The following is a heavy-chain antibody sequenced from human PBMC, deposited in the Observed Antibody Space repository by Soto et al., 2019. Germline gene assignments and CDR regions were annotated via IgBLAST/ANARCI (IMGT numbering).Heavy chain of an antibody. Sequence: QVQLVESGGGVVQPGRSLRLSCAASGFTFSSYGMHWVRQAPGKGLEWVAVIWYDGSNKYYADSVKGRFTISRDNSKNTLYLQMNSLIAEDTAVYYCARDLAVAGVLDYWGQGTLVTVSS. CDR2: IWYDGSNK. V-gene: IGHV3-33*01. CDR1: GFTFSSYG. J-gene: IGHJ4*02. D-gene: IGHD6-19*01. CDR3: ARDLAVAGVLDY.